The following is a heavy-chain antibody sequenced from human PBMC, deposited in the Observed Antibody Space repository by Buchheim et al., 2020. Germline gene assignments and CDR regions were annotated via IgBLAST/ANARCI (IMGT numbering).Heavy chain of an antibody. J-gene: IGHJ4*02. V-gene: IGHV3-23*01. CDR1: GFTFSTCA. CDR3: AKEPFYSSGWYNDF. D-gene: IGHD6-19*01. CDR2: ISGSGAST. Sequence: EVQLLESGGGLVQPGGSLRLSCEVSGFTFSTCAMSWVRHAPGKGLEWVSGISGSGASTYYGDSVKGRFTISRDNSKSKMYLEMKSLRAEDTALYYCAKEPFYSSGWYNDFWGQGTL.